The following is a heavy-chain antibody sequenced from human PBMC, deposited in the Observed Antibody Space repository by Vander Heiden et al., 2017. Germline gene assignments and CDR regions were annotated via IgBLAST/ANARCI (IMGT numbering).Heavy chain of an antibody. CDR2: ISGSGGST. V-gene: IGHV3-23*01. Sequence: EVQLLESGGGLVQPGGSLSLSCAASGFTFSSYAMGWVHQAPGKGLEWVSAISGSGGSTYYADAVKGRFTISRDNSKNTLYLQMNSLRAEDTAVYYCAKDHPVAGIYYYYYYGMDVWGQGTTVTVSS. CDR1: GFTFSSYA. CDR3: AKDHPVAGIYYYYYYGMDV. J-gene: IGHJ6*02. D-gene: IGHD6-19*01.